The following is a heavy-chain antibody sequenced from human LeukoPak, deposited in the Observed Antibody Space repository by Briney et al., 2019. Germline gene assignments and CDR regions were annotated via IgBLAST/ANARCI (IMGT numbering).Heavy chain of an antibody. J-gene: IGHJ5*02. Sequence: ASVKASCKASGYTFTSYGISWVRQAPGQGLEWMGWISAYNGNTNYAQKLQGRVTMTTDTSTSTAYMELRSLRSDDTAAYYCARADWNDVNWFDPWGQGTLVTVSS. V-gene: IGHV1-18*04. CDR2: ISAYNGNT. D-gene: IGHD1-1*01. CDR1: GYTFTSYG. CDR3: ARADWNDVNWFDP.